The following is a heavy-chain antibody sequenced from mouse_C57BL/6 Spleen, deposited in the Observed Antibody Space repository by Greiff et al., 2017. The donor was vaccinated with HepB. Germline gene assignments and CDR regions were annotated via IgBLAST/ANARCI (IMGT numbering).Heavy chain of an antibody. CDR2: IDPSDSYT. CDR1: GYTFTSYW. D-gene: IGHD1-1*01. J-gene: IGHJ2*01. CDR3: ARLENYYGSSNFDY. V-gene: IGHV1-69*01. Sequence: QVQLQQPGAELVMPGASVKLSCKASGYTFTSYWMHWVKQRPGQGLEWIGEIDPSDSYTNYNQKFKGKSTLTVDKSSSTAYMQLSSLTSEDSAVYYCARLENYYGSSNFDYWGQGTTLTVSS.